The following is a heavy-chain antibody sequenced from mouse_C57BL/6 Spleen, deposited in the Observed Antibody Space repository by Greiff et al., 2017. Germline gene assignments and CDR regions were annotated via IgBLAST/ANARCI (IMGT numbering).Heavy chain of an antibody. Sequence: VQLQQSGAELAKPGASVKLSCKASGYTFTSYWMHWVKQRPGQGLEWIGYINPSSGYTKYNQKFKDKATLTADKSSSTAYMQLSSLTYEDSAVYYCARRSTTVVATWDAMDYWGQGTSVTVSS. CDR3: ARRSTTVVATWDAMDY. V-gene: IGHV1-7*01. CDR1: GYTFTSYW. D-gene: IGHD1-1*01. J-gene: IGHJ4*01. CDR2: INPSSGYT.